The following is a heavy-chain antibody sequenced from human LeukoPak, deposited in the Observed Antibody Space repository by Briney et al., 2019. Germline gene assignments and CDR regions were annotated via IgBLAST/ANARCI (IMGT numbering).Heavy chain of an antibody. J-gene: IGHJ1*01. V-gene: IGHV3-23*01. CDR2: ISVSGGST. Sequence: GGSLRLSCAASVSTFSNYGMSWVRHAPGKGLEWVSAISVSGGSTYYADSVKGRFTISRDNSKNTLYLQINSLRAEDTAIYYCATGMDNYDGSGYYSYFQHWGQGTLVTVSS. CDR3: ATGMDNYDGSGYYSYFQH. CDR1: VSTFSNYG. D-gene: IGHD3-22*01.